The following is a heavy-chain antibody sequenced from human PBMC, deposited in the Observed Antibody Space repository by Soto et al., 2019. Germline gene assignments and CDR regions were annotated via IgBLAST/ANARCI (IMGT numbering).Heavy chain of an antibody. CDR3: AKEQGLLWFGELYCDY. V-gene: IGHV3-30*18. J-gene: IGHJ4*02. CDR1: GFTFSSYG. D-gene: IGHD3-10*01. CDR2: ISYDGSNK. Sequence: GGSLRLSCAASGFTFSSYGMHWVRQAPGKGLEWVAVISYDGSNKYYADSVKGRFTISRDNSKNTLYLQMNSLRAEDTAVYYCAKEQGLLWFGELYCDYWGQGTLVTVSS.